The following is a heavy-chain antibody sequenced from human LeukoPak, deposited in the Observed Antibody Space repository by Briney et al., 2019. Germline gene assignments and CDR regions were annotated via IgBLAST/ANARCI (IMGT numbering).Heavy chain of an antibody. Sequence: SETLSLTCTVSGGLISYYYWSWIRQPPGKGLEWIGFIYYSGSTNYNPSLKSRVTISVDTSKNLSSVTAADTAVYYCARPSLDYGGIDAFDFWGQGTLVTVSS. CDR1: GGLISYYY. CDR2: IYYSGST. J-gene: IGHJ3*01. CDR3: ARPSLDYGGIDAFDF. D-gene: IGHD4-23*01. V-gene: IGHV4-59*08.